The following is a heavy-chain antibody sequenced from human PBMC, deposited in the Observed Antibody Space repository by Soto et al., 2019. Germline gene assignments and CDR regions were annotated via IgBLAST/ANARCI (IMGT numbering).Heavy chain of an antibody. CDR2: TYYRSRWYN. Sequence: SQTLPLTCASSGGSVSSNNAAWNWIRKSPSRGLEWLGRTYYRSRWYNDYAVSVKSRITVNPDTSKNQFSLQLTSVTPEDTAVYYCAGTTSHYWYYMDVWGKGTTVTVSS. V-gene: IGHV6-1*01. J-gene: IGHJ6*03. CDR1: GGSVSSNNAA. D-gene: IGHD1-7*01. CDR3: AGTTSHYWYYMDV.